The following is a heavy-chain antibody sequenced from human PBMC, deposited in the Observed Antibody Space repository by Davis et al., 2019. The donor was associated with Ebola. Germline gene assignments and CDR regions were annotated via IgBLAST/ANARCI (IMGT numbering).Heavy chain of an antibody. D-gene: IGHD2-2*01. CDR3: TGQYCSSTSCSEAAGDV. CDR2: IRSKANSYST. CDR1: GFTFSGSA. Sequence: GGSLRLSCAASGFTFSGSAMHWVRQASGKGLEWVGRIRSKANSYSTAYAASVKGRFTNSRDDSKNTAYLQMNSLKTEETAVYYCTGQYCSSTSCSEAAGDVWGQGTTVTVSS. J-gene: IGHJ6*02. V-gene: IGHV3-73*01.